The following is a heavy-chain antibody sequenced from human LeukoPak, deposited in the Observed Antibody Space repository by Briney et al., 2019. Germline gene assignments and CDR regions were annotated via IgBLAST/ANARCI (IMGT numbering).Heavy chain of an antibody. J-gene: IGHJ5*02. CDR2: VHHSGST. V-gene: IGHV4-39*07. CDR3: ARDLRDGVVAAPYWFDP. D-gene: IGHD2-15*01. CDR1: GASINNTYY. Sequence: SETLSLSCTVSGASINNTYYWGWIRQSPGKGLEWIGTVHHSGSTFYNPSLKGRVSISVDTSKNEFSLKLTSVTAADTAIYYCARDLRDGVVAAPYWFDPWGQGTLVTVSS.